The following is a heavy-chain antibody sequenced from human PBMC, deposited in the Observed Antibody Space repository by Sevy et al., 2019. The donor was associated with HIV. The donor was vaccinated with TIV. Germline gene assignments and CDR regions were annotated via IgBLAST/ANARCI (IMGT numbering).Heavy chain of an antibody. D-gene: IGHD2-15*01. J-gene: IGHJ6*03. CDR3: AREYWSGGSCSDYYCYYMDV. Sequence: GGSLRLSCAASGFTFSSYSMNWVRQAPGKGLEWVSSISSSSSYIYYADSVKGRFTIARDNAKNSLYLQMNSLRAEDTAVYYCAREYWSGGSCSDYYCYYMDVWGKGTTVTVSS. CDR1: GFTFSSYS. CDR2: ISSSSSYI. V-gene: IGHV3-21*01.